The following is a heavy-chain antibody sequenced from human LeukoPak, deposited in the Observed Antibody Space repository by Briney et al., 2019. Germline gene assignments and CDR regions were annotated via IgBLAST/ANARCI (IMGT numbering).Heavy chain of an antibody. Sequence: GGSLRLSCAASGFTFSSYGMHWVRQAPGKGLEWVTFIRYDGSNQYYVDSVKGRFTISRDNSKNTVYLQMDSLRPEDTAVYYCANNVEMATIKGGFDPWGQGTLVTVSS. D-gene: IGHD5-24*01. J-gene: IGHJ5*02. CDR2: IRYDGSNQ. CDR1: GFTFSSYG. V-gene: IGHV3-30*02. CDR3: ANNVEMATIKGGFDP.